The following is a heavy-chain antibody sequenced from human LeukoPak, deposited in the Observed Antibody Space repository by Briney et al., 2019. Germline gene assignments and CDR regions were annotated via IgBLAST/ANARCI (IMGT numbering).Heavy chain of an antibody. CDR2: IRCDGSNK. Sequence: GGSLRLSCAASGFTFSGSGMHWVRQAPGKGLEWVTFIRCDGSNKYYTDSVKGRFTIYRDNSKNSLYLQMNSLRTEDTALYYCAKDIGGYSFAADYWGQGTLVTVSS. J-gene: IGHJ4*02. CDR3: AKDIGGYSFAADY. D-gene: IGHD5-18*01. CDR1: GFTFSGSG. V-gene: IGHV3-30*02.